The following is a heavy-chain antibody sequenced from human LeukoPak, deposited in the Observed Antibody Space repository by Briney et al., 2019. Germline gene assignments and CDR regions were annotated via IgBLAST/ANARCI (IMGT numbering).Heavy chain of an antibody. D-gene: IGHD6-19*01. Sequence: PSETLSLTCTVSGGSISTYYWSWIRKPPGKGLEWIGHIYNSGSTNYSPSLKSRVTISVDTSKNQFSLKLSSVTAADTAVYYCARFKRAGGWSYFDYWGLGTLVTVSS. CDR2: IYNSGST. V-gene: IGHV4-59*01. J-gene: IGHJ4*02. CDR1: GGSISTYY. CDR3: ARFKRAGGWSYFDY.